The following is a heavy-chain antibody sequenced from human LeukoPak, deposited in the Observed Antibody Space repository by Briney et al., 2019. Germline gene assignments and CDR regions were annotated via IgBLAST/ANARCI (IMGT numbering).Heavy chain of an antibody. J-gene: IGHJ4*02. Sequence: PGGSLRLSCAASGFTFNIYSMNWVRQAPGKGLEWLSSISRSSTYIYYVDSVEGRFTSSRDNAKSSLFLQMNSLRAEDTAVYYCARESMAVGASYFDYWGQGTLVTVSS. CDR3: ARESMAVGASYFDY. D-gene: IGHD2-15*01. CDR2: ISRSSTYI. V-gene: IGHV3-21*01. CDR1: GFTFNIYS.